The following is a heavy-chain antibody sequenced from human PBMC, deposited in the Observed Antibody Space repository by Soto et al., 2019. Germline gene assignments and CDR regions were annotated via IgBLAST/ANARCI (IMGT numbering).Heavy chain of an antibody. CDR3: AIQSWSYGYYGMDV. D-gene: IGHD3-10*01. Sequence: EVQVVESGGGLVQPGGSLRLSCAASGFTFNTYSINWVRQAPGKGLEWVSYISSSSRTIYYADSVKGRFTISRDDAKNAVYVQMNSLRDEDTAVYYCAIQSWSYGYYGMDVWGQGTTVTVSS. V-gene: IGHV3-48*02. J-gene: IGHJ6*02. CDR1: GFTFNTYS. CDR2: ISSSSRTI.